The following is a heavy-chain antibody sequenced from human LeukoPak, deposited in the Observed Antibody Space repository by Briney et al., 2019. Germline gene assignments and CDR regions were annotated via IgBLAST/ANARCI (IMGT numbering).Heavy chain of an antibody. V-gene: IGHV3-23*01. CDR1: GFTFSSYA. Sequence: GGSLRLSCAASGFTFSSYAMPWVRQAPGKGLEWVSAITCGGGSTYYADSVKGRFTISRDNSKNTLYLQMNSLRAEDTAIYFCAKDRDVGPTHHPYYFDYWGQGTLVTVSS. CDR3: AKDRDVGPTHHPYYFDY. D-gene: IGHD1-26*01. CDR2: ITCGGGST. J-gene: IGHJ4*02.